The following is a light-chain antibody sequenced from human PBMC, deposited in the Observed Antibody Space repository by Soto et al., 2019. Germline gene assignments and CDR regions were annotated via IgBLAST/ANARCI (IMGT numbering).Light chain of an antibody. V-gene: IGKV1-27*01. CDR2: AAS. Sequence: DIQMTQSPSSLSASVGDRVTITCRASQGISNYLAWYQQKPGKVPKLLIYAASTLQSGVPSRFSGSGSGTDFTLIISSLQPEDVATYYCQKYNSAPFFGPGTKVDIK. CDR1: QGISNY. J-gene: IGKJ3*01. CDR3: QKYNSAPF.